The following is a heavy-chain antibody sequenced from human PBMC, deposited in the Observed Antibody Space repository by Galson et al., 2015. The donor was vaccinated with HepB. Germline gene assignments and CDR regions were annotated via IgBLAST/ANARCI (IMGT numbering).Heavy chain of an antibody. D-gene: IGHD6-19*01. CDR2: ISVHDGDT. J-gene: IGHJ1*01. CDR3: VRDGGVWLVSVYFQHWGQGTRTTNTANTTAHRELGVRTSDDTAVYYLGRDGGVWLVSVYFQH. Sequence: SVKVSCKASDDMFKSHGISWVRQAPGQGLEWVGWISVHDGDTRYAQDFQGRVTMTTDTSTTTAYLELRSLTSDDTAVYYCVRDGGVWLVSVYFQHWGQGTRTTNTANTTAHRELGVRTSDDTAVYYLGRDGGVWLVSVYFQHWGQGTLVTVSS. CDR1: DDMFKSHG. V-gene: IGHV1-18*01.